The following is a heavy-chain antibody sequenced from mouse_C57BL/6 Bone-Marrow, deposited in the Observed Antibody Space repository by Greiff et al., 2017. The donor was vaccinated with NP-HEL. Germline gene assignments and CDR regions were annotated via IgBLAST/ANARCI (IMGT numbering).Heavy chain of an antibody. J-gene: IGHJ2*01. CDR1: GYTFTDYY. Sequence: VMLVESGPELVKPGASVKISCKASGYTFTDYYINWVKQRPGQGLEWIGWIFPGSGSTYYNEKFKGKATLTVDKSSSTAYMLLSSLTSEDSAVYFCARLGGYDGGDFDYWGQGTTLTVSS. V-gene: IGHV1-75*01. CDR2: IFPGSGST. CDR3: ARLGGYDGGDFDY. D-gene: IGHD2-2*01.